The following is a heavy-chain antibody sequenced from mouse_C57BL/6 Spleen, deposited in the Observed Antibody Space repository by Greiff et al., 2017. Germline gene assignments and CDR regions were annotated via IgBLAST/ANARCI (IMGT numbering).Heavy chain of an antibody. CDR2: IYPGSGNT. CDR1: GYTFTSYG. D-gene: IGHD2-4*01. Sequence: QVQLQQSGAELVRPGASVKLSCKASGYTFTSYGISWVKQRPGQGLEWIGEIYPGSGNTYYNEKFKGKATLTADKSSSTAYMELRSLTSEDSAVYFCARDGYDYDGYAMDCWGQGTTVTVAS. V-gene: IGHV1-81*01. J-gene: IGHJ4*01. CDR3: ARDGYDYDGYAMDC.